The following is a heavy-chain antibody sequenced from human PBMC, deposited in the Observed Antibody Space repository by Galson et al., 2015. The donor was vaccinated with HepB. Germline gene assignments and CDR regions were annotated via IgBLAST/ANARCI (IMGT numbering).Heavy chain of an antibody. J-gene: IGHJ3*02. CDR3: AREKEVDYYDSRDAFDI. CDR2: IKQDGSEK. CDR1: GFTFSSYW. Sequence: SLRLSCAASGFTFSSYWMSWVRQAPGKGLEWVANIKQDGSEKYYVDSVKGRFTISRDNAKNSLYLQMNSLRAEDTAVYYCAREKEVDYYDSRDAFDIWGQGTMVTVSS. V-gene: IGHV3-7*01. D-gene: IGHD3-22*01.